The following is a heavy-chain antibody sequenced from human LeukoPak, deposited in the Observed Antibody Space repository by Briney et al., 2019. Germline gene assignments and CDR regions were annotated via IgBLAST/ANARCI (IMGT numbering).Heavy chain of an antibody. Sequence: GGSLRLSCAASGFTFSSYAMSWVRQAPGKGLEWVSAISGSGGSTYYADSVKGRFTISRDNSKNTLYQQMNSLRAEDTAVYYCAKASYYYDSSGYFVRGYYFDYWGQGTLVTVSS. J-gene: IGHJ4*02. CDR3: AKASYYYDSSGYFVRGYYFDY. V-gene: IGHV3-23*01. D-gene: IGHD3-22*01. CDR1: GFTFSSYA. CDR2: ISGSGGST.